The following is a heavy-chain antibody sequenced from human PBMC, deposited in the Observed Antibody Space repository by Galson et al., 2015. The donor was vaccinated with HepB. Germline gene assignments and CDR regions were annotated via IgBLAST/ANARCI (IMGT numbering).Heavy chain of an antibody. CDR3: ARGKKVDTAMEKDDYYYGMDV. CDR1: GGTFSSYA. V-gene: IGHV1-69*13. D-gene: IGHD5-18*01. J-gene: IGHJ6*02. Sequence: SVKVSCKASGGTFSSYAISWVRQAPGQGLEWMGGIIPIFGTANYAQKFQGRVTITADESTSTAYMELSSLRSEDTAVYYCARGKKVDTAMEKDDYYYGMDVWGQGTTVTVSS. CDR2: IIPIFGTA.